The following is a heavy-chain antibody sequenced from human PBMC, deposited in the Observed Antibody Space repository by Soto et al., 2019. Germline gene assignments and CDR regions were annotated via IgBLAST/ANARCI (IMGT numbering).Heavy chain of an antibody. V-gene: IGHV4-39*01. CDR2: IYYSGST. Sequence: LSETLSLTCTVSGGSXSSSRYYWGLIRQPPGKGLEWIGSIYYSGSTYYNPSLKSRVTISVDTSKNQFSLKLSSVTAADTAVYYCARHQSHSSSYVDPWGQGTLVTVSS. CDR1: GGSXSSSRYY. J-gene: IGHJ5*02. D-gene: IGHD6-13*01. CDR3: ARHQSHSSSYVDP.